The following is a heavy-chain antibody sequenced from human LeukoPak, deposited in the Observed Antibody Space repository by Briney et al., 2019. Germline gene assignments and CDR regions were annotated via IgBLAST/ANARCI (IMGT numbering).Heavy chain of an antibody. CDR2: IYPGDSDT. D-gene: IGHD6-13*01. CDR3: ARGIGIAAADDAFDI. CDR1: GYSFTGYW. Sequence: GESLKISCKGSGYSFTGYWIGWVRQMPGKGLEWMGIIYPGDSDTRYSPSFQGQVTISADKSISTAYLQWSSLKASDTAMYYCARGIGIAAADDAFDIWGQGTMVTVSS. J-gene: IGHJ3*02. V-gene: IGHV5-51*01.